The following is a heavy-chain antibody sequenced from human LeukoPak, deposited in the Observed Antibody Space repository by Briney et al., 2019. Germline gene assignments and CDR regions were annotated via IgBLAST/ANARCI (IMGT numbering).Heavy chain of an antibody. CDR1: GFTFCDYA. CDR2: IRSKAYGGTT. Sequence: GVLRLSCTASGFTFCDYAMSWVRQAPGKGLEWVGFIRSKAYGGTTEYAASVKGRFTISRDDSKSIAYLQMNSLKTEDTAVYYCTRDPGRIAARPGWGQGTLVTVSS. V-gene: IGHV3-49*04. CDR3: TRDPGRIAARPG. D-gene: IGHD6-6*01. J-gene: IGHJ4*02.